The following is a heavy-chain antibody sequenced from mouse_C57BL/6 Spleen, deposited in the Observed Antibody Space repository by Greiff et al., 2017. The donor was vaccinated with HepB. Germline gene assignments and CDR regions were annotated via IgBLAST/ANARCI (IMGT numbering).Heavy chain of an antibody. J-gene: IGHJ4*01. Sequence: QVQLKQPGAELVKPGASVKLSCKASGYTFTSYWMHWVKQRPGQGLEWIGMIHPNSGSTNYNEKFKSKATLTVDKSSSTAYMQLSSLTSEDSAVYYCARFSIQGYAMDYWGQGTSVTVSS. CDR1: GYTFTSYW. D-gene: IGHD3-2*02. CDR3: ARFSIQGYAMDY. CDR2: IHPNSGST. V-gene: IGHV1-64*01.